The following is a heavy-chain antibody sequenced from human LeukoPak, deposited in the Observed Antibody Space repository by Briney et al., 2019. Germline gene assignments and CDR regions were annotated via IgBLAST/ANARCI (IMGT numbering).Heavy chain of an antibody. CDR1: GLTFSIFA. D-gene: IGHD2-15*01. CDR3: AKEGGYCSGGSCYDWFDP. Sequence: GGSLRLSCAASGLTFSIFAMSWVRQAPGKGLEWVSTIGGSGGSTYYADSVKGRFTISRDDSQNTLYLQMNSLRAEDTAVYYCAKEGGYCSGGSCYDWFDPWGQGTLVTVSS. J-gene: IGHJ5*02. V-gene: IGHV3-23*01. CDR2: IGGSGGST.